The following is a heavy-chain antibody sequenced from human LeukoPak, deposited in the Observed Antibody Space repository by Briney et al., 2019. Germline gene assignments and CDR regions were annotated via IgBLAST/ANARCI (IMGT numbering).Heavy chain of an antibody. Sequence: ASVKVSCKASGYTFTSYYMHWVRQAPGQGLEWMGIINPSGGSTIYAQELQGRVTMTKDTSTDTAYMELSSLRSEDTAVYYCATWYYYDNSDYYLADYWGQGTLVTVSS. CDR2: INPSGGST. V-gene: IGHV1-46*04. CDR3: ATWYYYDNSDYYLADY. CDR1: GYTFTSYY. D-gene: IGHD3-22*01. J-gene: IGHJ4*02.